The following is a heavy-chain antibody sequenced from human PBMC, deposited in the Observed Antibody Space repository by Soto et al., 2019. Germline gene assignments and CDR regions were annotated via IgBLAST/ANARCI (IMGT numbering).Heavy chain of an antibody. CDR2: IDPSDSYT. Sequence: GESLKISCKGSGSSFTSYWISWVRQMPGKGLEWMGRIDPSDSYTNHSPSFQGHVTISADKSISTAYLQWSSLKASDTAMYYCARHPHGDSSLYYFDYWGQGTLVTVSS. CDR3: ARHPHGDSSLYYFDY. CDR1: GSSFTSYW. V-gene: IGHV5-10-1*01. J-gene: IGHJ4*02. D-gene: IGHD6-13*01.